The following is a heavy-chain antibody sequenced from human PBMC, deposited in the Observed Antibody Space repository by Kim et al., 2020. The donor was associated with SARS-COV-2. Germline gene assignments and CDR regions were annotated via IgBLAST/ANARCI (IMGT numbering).Heavy chain of an antibody. J-gene: IGHJ4*02. V-gene: IGHV3-23*01. CDR3: AKYRRWLQLWYFDY. Sequence: DSVQGRFTITRDNSKNTLYLQMNSLRAEDTAVYYCAKYRRWLQLWYFDYWGQGTLVTVSS. D-gene: IGHD5-12*01.